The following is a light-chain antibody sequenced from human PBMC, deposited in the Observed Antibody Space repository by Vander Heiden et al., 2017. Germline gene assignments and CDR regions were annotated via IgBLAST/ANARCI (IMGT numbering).Light chain of an antibody. CDR2: DAS. V-gene: IGKV1-33*01. Sequence: DIQMTQSPSSLSASVGDRVTITCQASQDISSYLNWYQQKPGKAPKLLIYDASNLETGVPSRFSGSGSGTHFTFTISSLQPEDIATYYCQQYANLPPSFGGGTKVEIK. CDR1: QDISSY. J-gene: IGKJ4*01. CDR3: QQYANLPPS.